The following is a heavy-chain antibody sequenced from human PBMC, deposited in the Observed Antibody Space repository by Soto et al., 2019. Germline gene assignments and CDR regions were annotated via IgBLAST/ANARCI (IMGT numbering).Heavy chain of an antibody. CDR1: GFTFSSYG. Sequence: GGSLRLSCAASGFTFSSYGMHWVRQAPGKGLEWVAVISYDGSNKYYADSVKGRFTIPRDNSKNTLYLQMNSLRAEDTAVYYCAKLEVAAVIFSYYYGKAVWGQGTTDTGSS. J-gene: IGHJ6*02. CDR3: AKLEVAAVIFSYYYGKAV. D-gene: IGHD2-15*01. CDR2: ISYDGSNK. V-gene: IGHV3-30*18.